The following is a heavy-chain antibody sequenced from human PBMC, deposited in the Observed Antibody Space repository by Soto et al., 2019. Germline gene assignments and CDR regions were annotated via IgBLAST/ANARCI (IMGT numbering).Heavy chain of an antibody. Sequence: ASVKVSCKASGYTFTDYYMHWVRQAPGQGLEWMGIINPSGGSTSYAQKFQGRVTMTRDTSTSTVYMELSSLRSEDTAVYYCASNGYSSTWHSWFDPWGQGTLVTVPS. V-gene: IGHV1-46*03. D-gene: IGHD6-13*01. CDR2: INPSGGST. CDR3: ASNGYSSTWHSWFDP. CDR1: GYTFTDYY. J-gene: IGHJ5*02.